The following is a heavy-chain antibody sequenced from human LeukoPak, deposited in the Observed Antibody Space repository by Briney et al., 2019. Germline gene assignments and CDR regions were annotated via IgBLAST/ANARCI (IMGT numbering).Heavy chain of an antibody. CDR3: AKAYGDLDY. D-gene: IGHD4-17*01. Sequence: HPSETLSLTCTVDDGALSGYYWSWVRQAPGKGLEWVSAISGSGGSTYYADSVKGRFTISRDNSKNTLYLQMNSLRAEDTAVYYCAKAYGDLDYWGQGTLVTVSS. CDR2: ISGSGGST. J-gene: IGHJ4*02. CDR1: DGALSGYY. V-gene: IGHV3-23*01.